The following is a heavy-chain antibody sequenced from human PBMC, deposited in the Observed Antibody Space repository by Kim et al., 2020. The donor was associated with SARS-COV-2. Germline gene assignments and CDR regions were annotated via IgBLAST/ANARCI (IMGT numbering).Heavy chain of an antibody. CDR1: GGSVSSGSYY. J-gene: IGHJ4*02. V-gene: IGHV4-61*01. D-gene: IGHD1-26*01. CDR3: ARERVGSLERGYYFDY. CDR2: IYYSGST. Sequence: SETLSLTCTVSGGSVSSGSYYWSWIRQPPGKGLEWIGYIYYSGSTNYNPSLKSRVTISVDTSKNQFSLKLSSVTAADTAVYYCARERVGSLERGYYFDYWGQVTLVTVSS.